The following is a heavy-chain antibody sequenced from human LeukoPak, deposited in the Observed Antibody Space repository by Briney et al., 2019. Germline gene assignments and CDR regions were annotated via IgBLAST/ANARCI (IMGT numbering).Heavy chain of an antibody. J-gene: IGHJ5*02. Sequence: AETLSLTCAVYGGSFSGYYWSWLRQPPGKGLEWIGEIYHSGSTHYNPSLKSRVTISVDTSKNQFSLKLSSVTAADTAVYYCARGPIVVVPAAMPSGFDPWGQGTLVTVSS. V-gene: IGHV4-34*01. CDR2: IYHSGST. CDR3: ARGPIVVVPAAMPSGFDP. D-gene: IGHD2-2*01. CDR1: GGSFSGYY.